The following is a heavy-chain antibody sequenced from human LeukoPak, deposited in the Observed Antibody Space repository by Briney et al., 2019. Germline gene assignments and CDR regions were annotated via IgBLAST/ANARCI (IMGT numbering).Heavy chain of an antibody. CDR2: IIPIFGTA. D-gene: IGHD5-12*01. Sequence: ASVTVSCKASGGTFSSYAISWVRQAPGQGLEWMGGIIPIFGTADYAQKFQGRVTITADESTSTAYMDLSSLRSEDTAVYYCAKEPRENSGYYVSGWFDPWGQGTLVTVSS. J-gene: IGHJ5*02. CDR1: GGTFSSYA. CDR3: AKEPRENSGYYVSGWFDP. V-gene: IGHV1-69*13.